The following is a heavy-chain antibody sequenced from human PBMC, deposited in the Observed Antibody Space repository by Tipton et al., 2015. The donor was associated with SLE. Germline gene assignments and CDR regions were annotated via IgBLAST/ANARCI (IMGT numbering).Heavy chain of an antibody. D-gene: IGHD5-12*01. V-gene: IGHV1-18*01. CDR1: GYTITSYG. Sequence: QLVQSGAEVKKPGASVKVSCKASGYTITSYGISWVRQAPGQGLEWMGWISAYNGNTNYAQKLQGRVTMTTDTSTSTAYMELRSLRSDDTAVYYCAIMGIVATITSRGFDYWGQGTLVTVSS. J-gene: IGHJ4*02. CDR3: AIMGIVATITSRGFDY. CDR2: ISAYNGNT.